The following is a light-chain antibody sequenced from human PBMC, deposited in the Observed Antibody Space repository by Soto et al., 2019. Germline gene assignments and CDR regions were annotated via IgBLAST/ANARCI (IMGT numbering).Light chain of an antibody. CDR1: SSNIGAGYD. CDR3: QSYDSSQSGYV. J-gene: IGLJ1*01. V-gene: IGLV1-40*01. Sequence: QSVLTQPPSVSGAPGQRVTISCTGSSSNIGAGYDVHWYQQLPGTAPKLLIYANNNRPSGVPGRFSGSKSGTSASLAITGLQAEDEADYYCQSYDSSQSGYVFGTGTKVPS. CDR2: ANN.